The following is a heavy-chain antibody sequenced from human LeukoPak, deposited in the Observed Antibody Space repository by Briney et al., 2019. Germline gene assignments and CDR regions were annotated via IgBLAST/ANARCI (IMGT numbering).Heavy chain of an antibody. CDR2: IYYSGST. J-gene: IGHJ4*02. Sequence: SETLSLTCTVSGGSISSYSWSWIRQPPGKGLEWIGYIYYSGSTNYNPSLKSRVTISVDTSKNQFSLKLSSVTAADTAVYYCASSSITMIVTPKFDYWGQGTLVTVSS. V-gene: IGHV4-59*08. D-gene: IGHD3-22*01. CDR1: GGSISSYS. CDR3: ASSSITMIVTPKFDY.